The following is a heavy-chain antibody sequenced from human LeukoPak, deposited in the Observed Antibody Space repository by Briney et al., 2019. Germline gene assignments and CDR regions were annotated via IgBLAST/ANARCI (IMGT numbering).Heavy chain of an antibody. CDR1: GGSFSGNY. J-gene: IGHJ4*02. Sequence: SETLSLTCAVYGGSFSGNYWGWVRQPPGKGLEWIGSIYHSGSTYYNPSLKSRVTISVDTSKNQFSLKLSALTAADTAVYYCARGLYSNYFDYWGQGTLVTVSS. CDR3: ARGLYSNYFDY. CDR2: IYHSGST. D-gene: IGHD4-11*01. V-gene: IGHV4-38-2*01.